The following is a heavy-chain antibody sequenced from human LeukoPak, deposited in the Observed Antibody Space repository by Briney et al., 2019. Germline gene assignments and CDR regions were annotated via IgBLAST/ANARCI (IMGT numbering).Heavy chain of an antibody. CDR3: ATHYYASGSYYSYYGIDV. J-gene: IGHJ6*02. V-gene: IGHV1-2*02. D-gene: IGHD3-10*01. CDR2: MNPNSGDT. Sequence: ASVKVSCKASGYTFTGYYMHWVRQAPGQGLEWMGWMNPNSGDTNYAQKFQGRVTMTRDTSISTAYMELSRLISDDTAVYYCATHYYASGSYYSYYGIDVWGQGTTVTVSS. CDR1: GYTFTGYY.